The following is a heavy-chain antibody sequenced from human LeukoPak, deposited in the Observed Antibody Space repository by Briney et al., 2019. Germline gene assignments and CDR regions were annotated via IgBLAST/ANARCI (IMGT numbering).Heavy chain of an antibody. Sequence: SGGSLRLSCAASGFTFSSYSMNWVRQAPGKGLEWVSSISSSSSYIYYADSVKGRFTISRDNAKNSLYLQMNSLRAEDTAVYYCARARTVVDSIPDYWGQGTLVTVSS. J-gene: IGHJ4*02. D-gene: IGHD4-23*01. CDR2: ISSSSSYI. CDR3: ARARTVVDSIPDY. V-gene: IGHV3-21*01. CDR1: GFTFSSYS.